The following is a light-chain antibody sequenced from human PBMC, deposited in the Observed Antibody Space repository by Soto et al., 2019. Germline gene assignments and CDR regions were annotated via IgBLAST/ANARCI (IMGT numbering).Light chain of an antibody. V-gene: IGLV2-14*01. CDR1: SSGVGGNNY. CDR2: DVS. J-gene: IGLJ1*01. Sequence: QSALTQPASVSGSPGQSITISCTGTSSGVGGNNYVSWYQQHPGKAPKLMIYDVSNRPSGFSNRFSGSKSGNTASLTISGLQAEDEADYYCSSYTSSSTPVFGTGTKLTVL. CDR3: SSYTSSSTPV.